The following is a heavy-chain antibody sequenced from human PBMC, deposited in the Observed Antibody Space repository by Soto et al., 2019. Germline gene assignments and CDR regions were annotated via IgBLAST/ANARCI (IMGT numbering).Heavy chain of an antibody. D-gene: IGHD3-22*01. CDR3: ARDHSPDTYYYDSSGYYYKEMYGMDV. V-gene: IGHV3-30-3*01. CDR1: GFTFSSYA. J-gene: IGHJ6*02. Sequence: GGSLRLSCAASGFTFSSYAMHWVRQAPGKGLEWVAVISYDGSNKYYADSVKGRFTISRDNSKNTLYLQMNSLRAEDTAVYYCARDHSPDTYYYDSSGYYYKEMYGMDVWGQGTTVTVSS. CDR2: ISYDGSNK.